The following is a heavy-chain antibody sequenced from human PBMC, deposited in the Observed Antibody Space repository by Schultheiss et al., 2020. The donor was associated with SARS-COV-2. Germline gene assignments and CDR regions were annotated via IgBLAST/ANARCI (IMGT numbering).Heavy chain of an antibody. J-gene: IGHJ4*02. CDR1: GFTFSSYA. CDR3: AKFDAVAGGY. Sequence: GESLKISCAASGFTFSSYAMSWVRQAPGKGLEWVSAISGSGGSTYYADSVKGRFTISRDNSKNTLYLQMNSLRVEDTAVYYCAKFDAVAGGYWGQGTLVTVSS. V-gene: IGHV3-23*01. D-gene: IGHD6-19*01. CDR2: ISGSGGST.